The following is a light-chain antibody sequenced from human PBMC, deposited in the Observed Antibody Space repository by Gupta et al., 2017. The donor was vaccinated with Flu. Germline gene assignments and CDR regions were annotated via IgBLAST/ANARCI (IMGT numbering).Light chain of an antibody. J-gene: IGKJ1*01. CDR3: QHEDNCPMT. CDR2: GAS. V-gene: IGKV3-15*01. Sequence: MTQSPATLSVSPGDRVTLFCRAGQNIRNNLAWYQQKPGQAPRLLIYGASSRATGIPARFGGSGSGTDFTLTIAGLRSEDFAVYYCQHEDNCPMTFGQGTKVEV. CDR1: QNIRNN.